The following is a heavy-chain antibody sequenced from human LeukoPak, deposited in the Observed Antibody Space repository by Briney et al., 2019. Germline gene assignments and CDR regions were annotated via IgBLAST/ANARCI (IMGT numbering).Heavy chain of an antibody. CDR2: IYYSGST. CDR3: ARAPSGTVDASAYGVIDY. Sequence: GSLRLSCAASGFTFSTYSMNWVRQPPGKGLEWIGAIYYSGSTYYSPSLKSRVTISVDTSKNQFSLKVTSVTAADTAVYYCARAPSGTVDASAYGVIDYWGQGSLVTVSS. V-gene: IGHV4-59*12. D-gene: IGHD3-22*01. J-gene: IGHJ4*02. CDR1: GFTFSTYS.